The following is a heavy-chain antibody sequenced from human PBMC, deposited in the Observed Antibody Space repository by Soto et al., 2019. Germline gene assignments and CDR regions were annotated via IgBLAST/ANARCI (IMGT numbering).Heavy chain of an antibody. V-gene: IGHV3-15*01. Sequence: EVQLVESGGGLVKPGGSLRLSFTASGISFSHAWMNWVRQAPGKGLEWVGRIKSKTDGGTTDYAAPVKGRFTISRDDSKNTLYLQMNSLKTEDTAVYYCTTDRDYGWGHFDYWGQGTLVTVSS. D-gene: IGHD3-10*01. CDR3: TTDRDYGWGHFDY. CDR2: IKSKTDGGTT. CDR1: GISFSHAW. J-gene: IGHJ4*02.